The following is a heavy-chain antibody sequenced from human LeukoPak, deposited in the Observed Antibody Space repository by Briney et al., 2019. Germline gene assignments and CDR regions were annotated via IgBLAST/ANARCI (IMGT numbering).Heavy chain of an antibody. V-gene: IGHV3-21*06. CDR3: ARVPSDY. J-gene: IGHJ4*02. CDR2: VSSSSGYI. CDR1: GFTFSSYS. Sequence: GGSLRLSCAASGFTFSSYSMNWVRQAPGKGLEWVSSVSSSSGYIYYADSVKGRFTISRDNAKNSLYLQMNSLRAEDTAVYYCARVPSDYWGQGTLVTVSS.